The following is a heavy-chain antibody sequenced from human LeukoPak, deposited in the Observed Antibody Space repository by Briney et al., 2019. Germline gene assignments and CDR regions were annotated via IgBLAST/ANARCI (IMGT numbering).Heavy chain of an antibody. Sequence: SGTLSLTCTISGGFISSSSYYWGWIRQPPGKGLEWIGDIYYSGSTYYSPSLKSRVSISVDTSKNQFSLILSSVIAADTALYYCARRRYYDSTGYFDWGQGTQVTVS. J-gene: IGHJ1*01. CDR2: IYYSGST. V-gene: IGHV4-39*01. CDR3: ARRRYYDSTGYFD. D-gene: IGHD3-22*01. CDR1: GGFISSSSYY.